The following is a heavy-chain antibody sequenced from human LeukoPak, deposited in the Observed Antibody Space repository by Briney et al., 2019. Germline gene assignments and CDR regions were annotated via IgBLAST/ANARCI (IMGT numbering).Heavy chain of an antibody. V-gene: IGHV4-59*08. CDR3: ARRTTGQGYYYYFKDV. J-gene: IGHJ6*03. CDR2: ISDSGST. CDR1: GGSINGFY. D-gene: IGHD1-1*01. Sequence: SETLSLTCTVSGGSINGFYWSWIRQPPGKGLEWIGYISDSGSTKYNPSLKTRLTLSIDTSENQISLKLTSVTAADTAVYYCARRTTGQGYYYYFKDVWGKGTTVTVSS.